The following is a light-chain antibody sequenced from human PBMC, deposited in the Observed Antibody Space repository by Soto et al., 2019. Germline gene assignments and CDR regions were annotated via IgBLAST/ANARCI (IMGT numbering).Light chain of an antibody. V-gene: IGLV2-8*01. CDR3: SSFPGSNNFE. Sequence: QSALTQPPSASGSPGQSVTISCTGTSSDVGGYNYVSWYQQHPGKAPKLIIYEVSKRPSGVPDRFSGSKSGNTASLTVSGLQAEDEADYYCSSFPGSNNFEFGGGTKVTVL. J-gene: IGLJ2*01. CDR2: EVS. CDR1: SSDVGGYNY.